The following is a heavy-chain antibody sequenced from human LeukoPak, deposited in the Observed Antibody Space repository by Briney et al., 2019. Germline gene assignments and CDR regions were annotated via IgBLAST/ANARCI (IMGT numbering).Heavy chain of an antibody. CDR1: GYIFSTTW. Sequence: GESLKISCKTSGYIFSTTWIGWVRQLPGKGLEWMGIIFPRNSDTRYSPSFRGQVTISADTSISTAYLQWSSLKASDTAIYYCARPGPSDYWGRGTLVTVSS. CDR2: IFPRNSDT. J-gene: IGHJ4*02. CDR3: ARPGPSDY. V-gene: IGHV5-51*01.